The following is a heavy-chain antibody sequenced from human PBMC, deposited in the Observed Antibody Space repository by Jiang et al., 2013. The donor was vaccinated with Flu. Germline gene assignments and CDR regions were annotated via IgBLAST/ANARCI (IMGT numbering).Heavy chain of an antibody. D-gene: IGHD3-22*01. J-gene: IGHJ4*02. V-gene: IGHV3-23*04. CDR1: GFTFSSYA. CDR2: ISGSGGST. CDR3: AKDPGFDYYDSSGYPEGFDY. Sequence: VQLVESGGGLVQPGGSLRLSCAASGFTFSSYAMSWVRQAPGKGLEWVSAISGSGGSTYYADSVKGRFTISRDNSKNTLYLQMNSLRAEDTAVYYCAKDPGFDYYDSSGYPEGFDYWGQGTWSPSPQ.